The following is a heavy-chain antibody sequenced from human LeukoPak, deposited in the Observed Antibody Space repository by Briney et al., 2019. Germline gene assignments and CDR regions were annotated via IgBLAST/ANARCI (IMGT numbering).Heavy chain of an antibody. Sequence: SQTLSLTCTVSGGSISSGGYYWSRIRQHPGKGLEWIGYIYYSGSTYYNPSLKSRVTISVDTSKNQFSLKLSSVTAADTAVYYCARVGYYGSGSYWFDPWGQGTLVTVSS. CDR1: GGSISSGGYY. V-gene: IGHV4-31*03. D-gene: IGHD3-10*01. CDR2: IYYSGST. CDR3: ARVGYYGSGSYWFDP. J-gene: IGHJ5*02.